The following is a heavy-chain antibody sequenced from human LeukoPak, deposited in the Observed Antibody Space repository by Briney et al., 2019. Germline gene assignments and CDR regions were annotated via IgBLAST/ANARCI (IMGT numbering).Heavy chain of an antibody. CDR1: GFTFSNYW. CDR3: ARDQRVDCSITTCYQNYFDR. J-gene: IGHJ4*02. Sequence: GGSLRLPCASCGFTFSNYWMSWVRQAPGKGLEWVANIKQDGSEKYYVDSVKGRFTVSRDNSKNSLCLQMSSLRAEDTAVYYCARDQRVDCSITTCYQNYFDRWGEGTLVTVSS. D-gene: IGHD2-2*01. V-gene: IGHV3-7*01. CDR2: IKQDGSEK.